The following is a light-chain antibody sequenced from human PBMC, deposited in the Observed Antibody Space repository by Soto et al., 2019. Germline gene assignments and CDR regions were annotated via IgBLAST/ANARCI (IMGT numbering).Light chain of an antibody. CDR1: SSNIGAGYD. Sequence: QSVLTQPPSVSGAPGQRVTISCTGSSSNIGAGYDVQWYQQLPGTAPKLLIYGNSNRPSRVPDRFSGSKSGTSASLVITGLQTDDEADYYCQSYDSSLSAANVFGTGTKLTVL. V-gene: IGLV1-40*01. CDR3: QSYDSSLSAANV. J-gene: IGLJ1*01. CDR2: GNS.